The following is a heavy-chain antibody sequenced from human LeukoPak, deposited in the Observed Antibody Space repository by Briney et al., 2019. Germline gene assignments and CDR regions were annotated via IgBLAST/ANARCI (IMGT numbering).Heavy chain of an antibody. V-gene: IGHV3-30*03. D-gene: IGHD6-19*01. CDR1: GFTFSSYG. Sequence: GRSLRLSCAASGFTFSSYGMHWVRQAPGKGLEWVAVISYDGSNKYYADSVKGRFTISRDNSKNTLYLQMNSLRAEDTAVYYCVIPVADDAFDIWGQGTMVTVSS. J-gene: IGHJ3*02. CDR3: VIPVADDAFDI. CDR2: ISYDGSNK.